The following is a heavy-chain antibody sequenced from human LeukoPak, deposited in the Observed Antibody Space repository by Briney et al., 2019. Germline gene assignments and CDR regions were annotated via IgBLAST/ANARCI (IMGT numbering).Heavy chain of an antibody. Sequence: ASVKVSCKASGYTFTGYYMHWVRQAPGQGLEWMGLINPNSGGTNYAEKFQGRVTMTRDTSISTAYMELSRLRSDDTAVYYCARDSCSSTSCPIDYWGQGTLVTVSS. J-gene: IGHJ4*02. V-gene: IGHV1-2*02. CDR1: GYTFTGYY. CDR3: ARDSCSSTSCPIDY. CDR2: INPNSGGT. D-gene: IGHD2-2*01.